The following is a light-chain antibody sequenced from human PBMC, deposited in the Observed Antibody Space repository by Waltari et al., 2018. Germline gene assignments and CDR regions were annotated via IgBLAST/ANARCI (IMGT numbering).Light chain of an antibody. CDR1: QSISNW. J-gene: IGKJ1*01. CDR3: QQYNSNSKT. CDR2: KAS. Sequence: DVQMTQSPSTLSASVGDRVTITCRASQSISNWLAWYQQKAGKAPKLLIYKASNLESGVPSRFSGSGSVREFTLTISSLQPEDFATYYCQQYNSNSKTFGQGTKVEIE. V-gene: IGKV1-5*03.